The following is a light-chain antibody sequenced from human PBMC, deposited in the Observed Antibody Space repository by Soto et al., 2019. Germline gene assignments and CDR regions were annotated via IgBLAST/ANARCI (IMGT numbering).Light chain of an antibody. V-gene: IGLV1-47*01. CDR1: SSNIGSKY. J-gene: IGLJ1*01. CDR3: AAWGDSLSGYV. CDR2: RDN. Sequence: QSVLAQPPSASGIPGQRVTIPCSGSSSNIGSKYVYWYQQLPGTAPKVLMSRDNQRPSGVPDRFSGSKSGTSASLAISGLRAEDEADYYCAAWGDSLSGYVFGTGTKVTV.